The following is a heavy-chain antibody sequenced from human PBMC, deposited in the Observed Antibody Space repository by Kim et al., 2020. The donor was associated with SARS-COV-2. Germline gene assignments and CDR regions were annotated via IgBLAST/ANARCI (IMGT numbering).Heavy chain of an antibody. Sequence: MYYAASLVGRLIISRDNASDSLYLQMNSLRAEDTAVYYCARRRRADAFDIWGLETMVTVSS. CDR2: M. V-gene: IGHV3-48*03. J-gene: IGHJ3*02. CDR3: ARRRRADAFDI.